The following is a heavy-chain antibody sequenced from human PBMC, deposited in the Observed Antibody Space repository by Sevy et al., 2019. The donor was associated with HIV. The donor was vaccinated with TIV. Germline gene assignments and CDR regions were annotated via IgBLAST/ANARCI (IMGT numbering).Heavy chain of an antibody. CDR3: ARDNATVSRCGRRYYYYGTDV. CDR2: INEDGTEK. D-gene: IGHD2-2*01. J-gene: IGHJ6*02. V-gene: IGHV3-7*01. Sequence: GGSLRLSCAASGFTFSTYWMSWFRQAPGKGLEWVANINEDGTEKFYVDSVKGRFTMSRDNAKNSLYLQMNSLRAEDAAVYYCARDNATVSRCGRRYYYYGTDVWGQGTTVTVSS. CDR1: GFTFSTYW.